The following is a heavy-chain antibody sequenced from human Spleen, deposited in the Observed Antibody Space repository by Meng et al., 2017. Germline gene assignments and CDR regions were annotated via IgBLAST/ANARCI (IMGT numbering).Heavy chain of an antibody. J-gene: IGHJ5*02. Sequence: GESLKISCAASGFTVSYNEMSCVRQAPGKGLEWVSSISGGSTYYADSRKGRFTISRDNSKNTLYLQMNSLRAEDTAVYYCAKDDCSSTSCYAYRVGWFDPWGQGTLVTVSS. D-gene: IGHD2-2*01. CDR2: ISGGST. CDR1: GFTVSYNE. CDR3: AKDDCSSTSCYAYRVGWFDP. V-gene: IGHV3-38-3*01.